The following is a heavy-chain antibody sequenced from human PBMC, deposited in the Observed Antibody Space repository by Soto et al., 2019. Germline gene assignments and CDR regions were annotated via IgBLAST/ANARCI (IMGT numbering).Heavy chain of an antibody. CDR3: TTGSWSGEVVEI. J-gene: IGHJ3*02. CDR2: IIPMLGVR. Sequence: QVQLVQSGAEVKKPGSSVKVSCKDSGGTFSTYSMFWVRQAPGQGLEWMGRIIPMLGVRNYAQRFQDRVTITADKSTATVHMELRSLRSEDTALYSCTTGSWSGEVVEIWGQGTMVTVSS. CDR1: GGTFSTYS. D-gene: IGHD1-1*01. V-gene: IGHV1-69*02.